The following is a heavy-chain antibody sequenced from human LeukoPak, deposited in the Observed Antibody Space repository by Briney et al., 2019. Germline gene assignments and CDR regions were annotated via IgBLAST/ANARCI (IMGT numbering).Heavy chain of an antibody. CDR2: ITPIFGTA. V-gene: IGHV1-69*01. CDR1: GGTFSSYA. CDR3: ARDHYDSSGYTYYFDY. Sequence: ASVKVSCKASGGTFSSYAISWVRQAPGQGLEWMGGITPIFGTANYAQKFQGRVTITADESTSTAYMELSSLRSEDTAVYYCARDHYDSSGYTYYFDYWGQGTLVTVSS. J-gene: IGHJ4*02. D-gene: IGHD3-22*01.